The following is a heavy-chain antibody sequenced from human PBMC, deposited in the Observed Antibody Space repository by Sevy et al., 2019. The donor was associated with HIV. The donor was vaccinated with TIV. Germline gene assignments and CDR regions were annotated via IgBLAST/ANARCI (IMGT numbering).Heavy chain of an antibody. CDR2: IRSKANSYAT. Sequence: GGSLRLSCAASGFTFSGSAMHWVRQASGKGLEWVGRIRSKANSYATAYAAAVKGRFTISRDDSKNTAYLQMNSLKTEDTAVYYCTRISGLGATSLSYYHYGMGVWGQGTTVSVSS. CDR3: TRISGLGATSLSYYHYGMGV. J-gene: IGHJ6*02. CDR1: GFTFSGSA. V-gene: IGHV3-73*01. D-gene: IGHD5-12*01.